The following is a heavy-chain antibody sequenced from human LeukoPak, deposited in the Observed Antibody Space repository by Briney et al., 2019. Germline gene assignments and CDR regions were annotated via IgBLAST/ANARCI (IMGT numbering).Heavy chain of an antibody. CDR1: GFTFRTYW. Sequence: TGGSLRLSCAASGFTFRTYWMHWVRQAPGKGLVWVSRIKSDGSTTTYADSVKGRFTISRDNAKNTLYLQMNSLRAEDTAVYYCARVVDTHFDYWGQGTLVTVSS. D-gene: IGHD5-18*01. CDR2: IKSDGSTT. V-gene: IGHV3-74*01. CDR3: ARVVDTHFDY. J-gene: IGHJ4*02.